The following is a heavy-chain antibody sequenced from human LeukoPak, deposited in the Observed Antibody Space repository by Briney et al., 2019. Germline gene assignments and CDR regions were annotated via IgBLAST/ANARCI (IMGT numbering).Heavy chain of an antibody. CDR3: ARDRGWEQFDY. V-gene: IGHV3-7*01. Sequence: GGSLRLSCAASGFTFSISWMTWVRQAPGEGLEWVANIKEDGSEQYYMDSVKGRFTISRDNAKNSLYLQMNSLRAEDTAVYYCARDRGWEQFDYWGQGTLVTVPS. CDR1: GFTFSISW. J-gene: IGHJ4*02. CDR2: IKEDGSEQ. D-gene: IGHD5-24*01.